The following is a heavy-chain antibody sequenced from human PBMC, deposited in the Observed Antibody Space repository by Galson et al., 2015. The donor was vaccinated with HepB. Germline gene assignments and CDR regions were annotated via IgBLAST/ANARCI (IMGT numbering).Heavy chain of an antibody. V-gene: IGHV3-30*03. D-gene: IGHD2-15*01. Sequence: SLRLSCAASGLTFSSHGFHWVRQAPGKGLEWVAFISYDGTNKFYADSVKGRFTISRDSSKNTVYLQMNSLRTEDTAVYSCVRDRSATYFDSWGQGTLVTVSS. CDR1: GLTFSSHG. J-gene: IGHJ4*02. CDR2: ISYDGTNK. CDR3: VRDRSATYFDS.